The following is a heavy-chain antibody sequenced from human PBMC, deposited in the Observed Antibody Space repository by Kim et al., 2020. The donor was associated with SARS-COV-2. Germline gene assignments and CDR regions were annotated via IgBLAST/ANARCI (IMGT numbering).Heavy chain of an antibody. J-gene: IGHJ6*02. Sequence: GGSLRLSCAASGFTFSSYWMSWVRQAPGKGLEWVANIKQDGSEKYYVDSVKGRFTISRDNAKNSLHLQMNSLRAEDTAEYYCARELPPEPGSPEYYYYCGMDGWGQGTTVTVSS. V-gene: IGHV3-7*03. D-gene: IGHD3-10*01. CDR1: GFTFSSYW. CDR3: ARELPPEPGSPEYYYYCGMDG. CDR2: IKQDGSEK.